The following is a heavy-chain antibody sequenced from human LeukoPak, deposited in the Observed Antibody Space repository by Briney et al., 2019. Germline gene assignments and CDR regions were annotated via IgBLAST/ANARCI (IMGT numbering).Heavy chain of an antibody. CDR2: IYYSGSA. J-gene: IGHJ4*01. CDR3: AKSGGYGLIDY. CDR1: GGSISSGGYS. Sequence: ASQTLSLTCAVSGGSISSGGYSWSWIRQPPGKGLEWIGYIYYSGSAYYNPPLKSRVTISVDTSKNQFSLRLSSVTAADTAVYYCAKSGGYGLIDYWGQGTLVTVSS. V-gene: IGHV4-30-4*07. D-gene: IGHD6-25*01.